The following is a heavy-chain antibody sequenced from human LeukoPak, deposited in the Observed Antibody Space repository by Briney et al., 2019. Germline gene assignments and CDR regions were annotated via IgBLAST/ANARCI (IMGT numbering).Heavy chain of an antibody. Sequence: SVKVSCKASGYTFTSYYMHWVRQAPGQGLGWMGGIIPIFGTANYAQKFQGRVTITADESTSTAYMELSSLRSEDTAVYYCARVRYSPDYWGQGTLVTVSS. J-gene: IGHJ4*02. CDR3: ARVRYSPDY. V-gene: IGHV1-69*13. CDR1: GYTFTSYY. D-gene: IGHD6-13*01. CDR2: IIPIFGTA.